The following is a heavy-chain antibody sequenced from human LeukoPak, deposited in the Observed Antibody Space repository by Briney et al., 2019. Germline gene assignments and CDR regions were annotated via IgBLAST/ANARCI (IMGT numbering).Heavy chain of an antibody. CDR1: GGSISSSNNY. D-gene: IGHD7-27*01. Sequence: SETLSLTCTVSGGSISSSNNYWGWIRQPPGKGLEWIGSIYYSGSTYYNPSLKSRVTISVDTSKNQFSLKLSSVTAADTAVYYCTRDPWGPDYWGQGTLVTVSS. J-gene: IGHJ4*02. CDR2: IYYSGST. V-gene: IGHV4-39*07. CDR3: TRDPWGPDY.